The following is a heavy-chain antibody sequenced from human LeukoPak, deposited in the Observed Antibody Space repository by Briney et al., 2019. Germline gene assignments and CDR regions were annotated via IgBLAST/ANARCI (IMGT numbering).Heavy chain of an antibody. Sequence: GGSLRLSCTASGFTFGDYAMSWFRQAPGKGLEWVGFIRSKAYGGTTEYAASVKGRFTISRDDSKSIAYLQMNSLKTEDTAVYYCTRDLDLGYDFWSGYLLGSHWPNYFDYWGQGTLVTVSS. V-gene: IGHV3-49*03. J-gene: IGHJ4*02. D-gene: IGHD3-3*01. CDR2: IRSKAYGGTT. CDR1: GFTFGDYA. CDR3: TRDLDLGYDFWSGYLLGSHWPNYFDY.